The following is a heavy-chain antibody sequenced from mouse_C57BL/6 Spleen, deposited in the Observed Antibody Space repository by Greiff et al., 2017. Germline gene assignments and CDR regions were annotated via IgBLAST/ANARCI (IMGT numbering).Heavy chain of an antibody. CDR3: ARSGGPWFAY. V-gene: IGHV1-52*01. CDR1: GYTFTSYW. Sequence: QVHVKQPGAELVRPGSSVKLSCKASGYTFTSYWMHWVKQRPIQGLEWIGNIDPSDSETHYNQKFKDKATLTVDKSSSTAYMQLSSLTSEDSAVYYCARSGGPWFAYWGQGTLVTVSA. J-gene: IGHJ3*01. CDR2: IDPSDSET. D-gene: IGHD3-1*01.